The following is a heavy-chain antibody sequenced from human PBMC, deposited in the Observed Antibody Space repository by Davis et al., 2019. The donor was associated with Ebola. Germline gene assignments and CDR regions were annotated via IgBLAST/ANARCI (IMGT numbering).Heavy chain of an antibody. CDR1: GFTFRSYA. CDR3: ARVYDFWSGYYTGMDY. Sequence: GESLKISCAASGFTFRSYAMHWVRQAPGKGLEWVAVISYDGSNKYYADSVKGRFTISRDNSKNTLYLQMNSLRAEDTAVYYCARVYDFWSGYYTGMDYWGQGTLVTVSS. J-gene: IGHJ4*02. CDR2: ISYDGSNK. D-gene: IGHD3-3*01. V-gene: IGHV3-30-3*01.